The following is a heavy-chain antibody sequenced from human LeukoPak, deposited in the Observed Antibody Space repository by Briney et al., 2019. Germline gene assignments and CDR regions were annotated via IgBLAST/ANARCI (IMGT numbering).Heavy chain of an antibody. J-gene: IGHJ4*02. CDR1: GFTFSNYG. D-gene: IGHD3-22*01. CDR3: ARVLHKRNYDSSTYYGY. CDR2: ISGSGGST. V-gene: IGHV3-23*01. Sequence: GGSLRLSCAASGFTFSNYGMRWVRQAPGKGLEWVSGISGSGGSTYYADSVKGRFTISRDNSKNTLFLQMNSLRAEDTAVYYCARVLHKRNYDSSTYYGYWGQGTLVTVSS.